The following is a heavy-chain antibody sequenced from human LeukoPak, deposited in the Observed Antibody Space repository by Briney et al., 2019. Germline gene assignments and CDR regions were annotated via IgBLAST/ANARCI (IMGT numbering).Heavy chain of an antibody. D-gene: IGHD1-26*01. CDR2: INSINAV. Sequence: GGSLRLSCAASGFMFDTYIMTWVCQAPGKGLEWISYINSINAVYYTDSVQGRFNISRDNAKNSLYLQMNSLRAEDTAVYYCARDRVGATDYFDYWGQGTLVTVSS. CDR1: GFMFDTYI. CDR3: ARDRVGATDYFDY. V-gene: IGHV3-48*01. J-gene: IGHJ4*02.